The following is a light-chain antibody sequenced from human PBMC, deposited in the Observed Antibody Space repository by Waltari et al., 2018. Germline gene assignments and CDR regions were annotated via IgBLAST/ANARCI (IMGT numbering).Light chain of an antibody. CDR3: MQALQTPFT. CDR1: QSLRHSNGYNY. V-gene: IGKV2-28*01. J-gene: IGKJ4*01. CDR2: LGS. Sequence: DIVMTQSPLSLPVTPGEPASISCRSSQSLRHSNGYNYLVWYLQKPGQSPKLLSYLGSNRASGVPDRFSGSGSGTDFTLKISRVEAEDVGVYYCMQALQTPFTFGGGTKVEIK.